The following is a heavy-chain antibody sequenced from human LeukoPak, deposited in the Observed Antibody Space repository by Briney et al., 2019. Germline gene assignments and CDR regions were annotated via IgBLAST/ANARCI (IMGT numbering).Heavy chain of an antibody. CDR2: INNGGERT. D-gene: IGHD6-13*01. CDR1: GFTFNTYS. J-gene: IGHJ4*02. Sequence: GGSLRLSCAASGFTFNTYSMHWVRQAPGKGLEYVSAINNGGERTYYANSVKGRFSISRDDSKNTLYLQMGSLRAEDMAVYYCARVRKVGSSSFYDSWGQGTLVTVSS. V-gene: IGHV3-64*01. CDR3: ARVRKVGSSSFYDS.